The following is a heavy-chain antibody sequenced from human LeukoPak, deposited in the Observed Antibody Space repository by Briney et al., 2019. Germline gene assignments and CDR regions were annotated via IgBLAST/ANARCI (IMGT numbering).Heavy chain of an antibody. CDR1: GGSFSGYY. J-gene: IGHJ5*02. Sequence: SETLSLTCAVYGGSFSGYYWSWIRQPPGRGLEWIGEINHSGSTSYNPSLKSRVTISVDTSKNQFSLKLSSVTAADTAVYYCARCRYFDWLLSHNWFDPWGQGTLVTVSS. CDR2: INHSGST. V-gene: IGHV4-34*01. CDR3: ARCRYFDWLLSHNWFDP. D-gene: IGHD3-9*01.